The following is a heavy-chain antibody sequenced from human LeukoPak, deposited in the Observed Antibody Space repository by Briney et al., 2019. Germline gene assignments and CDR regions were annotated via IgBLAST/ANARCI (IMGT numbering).Heavy chain of an antibody. V-gene: IGHV4-34*01. D-gene: IGHD6-19*01. CDR2: INHSGST. CDR3: ARLRQWLVPDY. CDR1: GGSFSGYY. Sequence: SETLSLTCAVYGGSFSGYYWSWIRQPPGKWLEWIGEINHSGSTNYNPSLKSRVTISVDTSKNQFSLKLSSVTAADTAVYYCARLRQWLVPDYWGQGTLVTVSS. J-gene: IGHJ4*02.